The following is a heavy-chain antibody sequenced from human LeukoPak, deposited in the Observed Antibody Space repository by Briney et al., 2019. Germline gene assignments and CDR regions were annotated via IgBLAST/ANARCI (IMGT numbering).Heavy chain of an antibody. V-gene: IGHV1-46*01. D-gene: IGHD6-19*01. Sequence: GASVKVSCKASGYTFTTYHIHWVRQAPGQGLEWMGIINPSGGNTNYAQKFQGRVTMTTDTSTTTMYMELSSLRSEDTAVYYCATEIAVAGSFDYWGQGTLATVSS. CDR2: INPSGGNT. J-gene: IGHJ4*02. CDR3: ATEIAVAGSFDY. CDR1: GYTFTTYH.